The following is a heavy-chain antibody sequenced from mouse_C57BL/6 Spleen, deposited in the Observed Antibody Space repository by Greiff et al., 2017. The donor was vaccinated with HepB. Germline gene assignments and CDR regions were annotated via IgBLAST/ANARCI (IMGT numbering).Heavy chain of an antibody. V-gene: IGHV1-19*01. J-gene: IGHJ3*01. CDR1: GYTFTDYY. CDR3: ARAVTTWFAY. CDR2: INPYNGGT. D-gene: IGHD2-2*01. Sequence: VQLQQSGPVLVKPGASVKMSCKASGYTFTDYYMNWVKQSHGKSLEWIGVINPYNGGTSYNQKFKGKATLTVDKSSSTAYMELNSLTSEDSAVYYCARAVTTWFAYWGQGTLVTVSA.